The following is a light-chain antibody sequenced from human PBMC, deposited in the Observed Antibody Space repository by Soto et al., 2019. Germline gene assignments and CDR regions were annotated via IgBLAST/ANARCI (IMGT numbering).Light chain of an antibody. CDR1: SSHVGSYNL. V-gene: IGLV2-23*01. Sequence: QSALTQPASVSGSPGQSITISCTGTSSHVGSYNLVSWYQQHPGKAPKLMIYEGSKRPSGVSNRFSGSKSGNTASLTISGLQAEDEADYYCCSYADSSPPVVFGGGTKLTVL. CDR3: CSYADSSPPVV. CDR2: EGS. J-gene: IGLJ2*01.